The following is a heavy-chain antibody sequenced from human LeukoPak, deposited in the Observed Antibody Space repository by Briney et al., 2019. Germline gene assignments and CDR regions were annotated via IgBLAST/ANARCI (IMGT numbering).Heavy chain of an antibody. D-gene: IGHD3-16*01. Sequence: TGGSLRLSCAASGFIFSTYWMSWVRQAPGKGLEWVANIKQDGSDKNYLDSVKGRFTISRDNAKNSLYLQMNSLGAEDTAVYYCATSVGAPGNYWGQGTLVIVSS. CDR2: IKQDGSDK. CDR1: GFIFSTYW. V-gene: IGHV3-7*01. J-gene: IGHJ4*02. CDR3: ATSVGAPGNY.